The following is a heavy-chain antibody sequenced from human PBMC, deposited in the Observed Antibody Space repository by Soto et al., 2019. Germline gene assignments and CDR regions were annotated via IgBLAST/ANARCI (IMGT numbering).Heavy chain of an antibody. CDR2: IYPGDSDT. D-gene: IGHD6-13*01. CDR1: GYSFTTYW. Sequence: PRESLKISCKGSGYSFTTYWIGWVRQMPGKGLEGMVIIYPGDSDTRYSPSFQGQVTISADKSINTTYLQWSSLKASDTAIYYCARQAAAGKYYYAMDVWGQGT. V-gene: IGHV5-51*01. CDR3: ARQAAAGKYYYAMDV. J-gene: IGHJ6*02.